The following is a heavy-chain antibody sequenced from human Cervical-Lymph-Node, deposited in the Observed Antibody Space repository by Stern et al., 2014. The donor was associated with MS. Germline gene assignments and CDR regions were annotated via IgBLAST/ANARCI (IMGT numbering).Heavy chain of an antibody. J-gene: IGHJ4*02. CDR1: GYTFSNFG. D-gene: IGHD2-8*01. CDR2: IGAFNGNT. V-gene: IGHV1-18*01. CDR3: ARDGHYATTYFDH. Sequence: VQLVESGPEVKKPGASVKVSCKASGYTFSNFGISWVRQAPGQGLEWMGWIGAFNGNTKDARKRQGRVTMTTDTSTRTAYMELTSLASDDTAVYYCARDGHYATTYFDHWGQGTLVTVSS.